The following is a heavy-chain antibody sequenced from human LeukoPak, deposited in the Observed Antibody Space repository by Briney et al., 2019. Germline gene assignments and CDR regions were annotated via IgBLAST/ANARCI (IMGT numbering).Heavy chain of an antibody. Sequence: GGSLRLSCAASGFTFSSYGMHWVRQAPGKGMEWVAVIWYDGSNKYYADSVKGRFTISRDNAKNSLYLQMNSLRDEDTAMYYCSTDDYGGDFASWGQGTLVTVSS. CDR1: GFTFSSYG. J-gene: IGHJ4*02. V-gene: IGHV3-33*01. CDR2: IWYDGSNK. D-gene: IGHD4-23*01. CDR3: STDDYGGDFAS.